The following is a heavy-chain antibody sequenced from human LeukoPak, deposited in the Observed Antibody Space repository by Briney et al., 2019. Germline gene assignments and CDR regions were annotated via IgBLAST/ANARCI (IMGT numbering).Heavy chain of an antibody. Sequence: ASVKVSCKPSGYTFTIYDIDWVRQATGQGLEWMGWMNPNSGNTGYAQKFQGRVTMTRNTSISTAYMELSSLRSEDTAVYYCARGLIGYSSTFDYWGEGTLVTVSS. V-gene: IGHV1-8*01. CDR2: MNPNSGNT. CDR3: ARGLIGYSSTFDY. J-gene: IGHJ4*02. D-gene: IGHD6-13*01. CDR1: GYTFTIYD.